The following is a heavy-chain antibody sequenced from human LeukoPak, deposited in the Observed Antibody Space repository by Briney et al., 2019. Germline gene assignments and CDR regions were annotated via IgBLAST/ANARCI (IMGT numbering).Heavy chain of an antibody. CDR2: IIPIFGTA. CDR3: ARDRLEYYDSSGYYPKDKSFQH. CDR1: GGTFSSYA. D-gene: IGHD3-22*01. J-gene: IGHJ1*01. V-gene: IGHV1-69*13. Sequence: GASVKVSFKASGGTFSSYAISWVRQAPGQGLEWMGGIIPIFGTANYAQKFQGRVTITADESTSTAYMELSSLRSEDTAVYYCARDRLEYYDSSGYYPKDKSFQHWGQGTLVTVSS.